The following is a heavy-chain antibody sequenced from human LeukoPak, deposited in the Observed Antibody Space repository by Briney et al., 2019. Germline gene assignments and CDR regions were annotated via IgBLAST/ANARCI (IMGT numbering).Heavy chain of an antibody. CDR2: INTDGRIT. Sequence: GGSLGLSCVGSGFSFRYFAIHWVRQAPGKGLEYVSVINTDGRITYYADSVKGRFTISRDNSKNTVYLQMGSLRGDDMAVYYCTRDGGSFCDFDYWGQGALVTVSS. D-gene: IGHD1-26*01. CDR3: TRDGGSFCDFDY. CDR1: GFSFRYFA. J-gene: IGHJ4*02. V-gene: IGHV3-64*02.